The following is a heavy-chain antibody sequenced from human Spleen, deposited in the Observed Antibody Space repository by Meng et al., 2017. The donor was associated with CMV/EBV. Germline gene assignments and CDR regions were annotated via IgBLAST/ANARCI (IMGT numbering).Heavy chain of an antibody. CDR3: ARAAFPYDSSGYKTLLDY. CDR1: GYTFTGYY. Sequence: ASVKVSCKASGYTFTGYYMHWVRQAPGQGLEWMGWINPNSGGTNYAQKFQGRVTMTRDTSISTAYLELSRLRSDDTAVYYCARAAFPYDSSGYKTLLDYWGQGTLVTVSS. CDR2: INPNSGGT. D-gene: IGHD3-22*01. V-gene: IGHV1-2*02. J-gene: IGHJ4*02.